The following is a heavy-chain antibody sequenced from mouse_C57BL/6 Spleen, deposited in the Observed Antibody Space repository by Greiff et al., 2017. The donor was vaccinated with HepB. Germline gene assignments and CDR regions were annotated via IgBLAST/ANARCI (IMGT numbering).Heavy chain of an antibody. CDR2: ISNGGGST. D-gene: IGHD2-14*01. Sequence: EVHLVESGGGLVQPGGSLKLSCAASGFTFSDYYMYWVRQTPEKRLEWVAYISNGGGSTYYPDTVKGRFTISRDNAKNTLYLQMSRLKSEDTAMYYCARQRYPYAMDYWGQGTSVTVSS. CDR3: ARQRYPYAMDY. V-gene: IGHV5-12*01. CDR1: GFTFSDYY. J-gene: IGHJ4*01.